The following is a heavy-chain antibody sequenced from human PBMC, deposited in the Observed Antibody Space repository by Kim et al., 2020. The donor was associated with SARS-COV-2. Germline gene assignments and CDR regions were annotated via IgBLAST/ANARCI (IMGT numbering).Heavy chain of an antibody. CDR2: IYSGGSST. CDR1: GFTFSSYA. Sequence: GGSLRLSCAASGFTFSSYAMSWVRQAPGKGLEWVSVIYSGGSSTYYADSVKGRFTISRDNSKNTLYLQMNSLRAEDTAVYYCAKDQRPRPTYYYDSSGYYSYYYGMDVWGQGTTVTVSS. D-gene: IGHD3-22*01. CDR3: AKDQRPRPTYYYDSSGYYSYYYGMDV. V-gene: IGHV3-23*03. J-gene: IGHJ6*02.